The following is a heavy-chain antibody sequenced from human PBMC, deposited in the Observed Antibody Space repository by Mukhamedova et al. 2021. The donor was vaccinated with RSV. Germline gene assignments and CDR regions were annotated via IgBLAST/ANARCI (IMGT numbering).Heavy chain of an antibody. Sequence: RQPPGKRLEWIGFSGNTNYNPSLKSRVTMSLDTSNNQFSLSLASVTAADTAVYFCVGYMNYGGDPIGYWGQGTLVTVSS. D-gene: IGHD4-11*01. V-gene: IGHV4-59*03. J-gene: IGHJ1*01. CDR3: VGYMNYGGDPIGY. CDR2: SGNT.